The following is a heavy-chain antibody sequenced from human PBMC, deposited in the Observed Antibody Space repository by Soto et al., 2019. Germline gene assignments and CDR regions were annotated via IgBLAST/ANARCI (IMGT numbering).Heavy chain of an antibody. Sequence: ASVKVSCKASGYTFTSYYMHWVRQAPGQGLEWMGIISPSGGSTSYAQKFQGRVTMTRDTSTSTVYMELSSLRSEDTAVYYCARAYYGDGPSFDNWGQGTLVTVSS. CDR3: ARAYYGDGPSFDN. D-gene: IGHD4-17*01. V-gene: IGHV1-46*01. CDR2: ISPSGGST. CDR1: GYTFTSYY. J-gene: IGHJ4*02.